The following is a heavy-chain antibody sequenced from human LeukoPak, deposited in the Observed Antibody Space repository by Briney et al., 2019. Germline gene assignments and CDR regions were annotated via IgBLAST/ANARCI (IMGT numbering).Heavy chain of an antibody. V-gene: IGHV3-23*01. CDR3: ARRSGIAVAGAFDY. D-gene: IGHD6-19*01. CDR2: ISGSGDST. Sequence: GGSLRLSCAASGFTFSNYALRWVRQAPGKGLEWVSGISGSGDSTYYADSVKGRFTISRDNSKNTLYLQMNSLRAEDTAVYYCARRSGIAVAGAFDYWGQGTLVTVSS. J-gene: IGHJ4*02. CDR1: GFTFSNYA.